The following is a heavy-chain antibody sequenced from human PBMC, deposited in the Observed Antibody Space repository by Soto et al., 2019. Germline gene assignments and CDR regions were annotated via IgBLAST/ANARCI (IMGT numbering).Heavy chain of an antibody. CDR1: GYPVTAYY. CDR2: INPATGAA. D-gene: IGHD3-3*01. V-gene: IGHV1-2*02. Sequence: QLHLVQSGAVVKKPGASVTVSCSASGYPVTAYYMHWVRQAPGRGLEWMGGINPATGAAKYTQTFQGRVTMTRDTSTSTVFMELSGLTSEDTACFSCARGGGVGVAGSAAFDMWGQGTLVTVSS. CDR3: ARGGGVGVAGSAAFDM. J-gene: IGHJ3*02.